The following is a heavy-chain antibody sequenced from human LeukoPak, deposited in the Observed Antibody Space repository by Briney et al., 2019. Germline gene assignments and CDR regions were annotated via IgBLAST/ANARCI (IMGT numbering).Heavy chain of an antibody. J-gene: IGHJ5*02. D-gene: IGHD3-3*01. CDR2: IIPIFGTA. V-gene: IGHV1-69*13. Sequence: GASVKVSCKASGGTFSSYAISWVRQAPGQGLEWMGGIIPIFGTANYAQKIQGRVTITADESTSTAYMELSSLRSEDTAVYYCATSYYDFWSGLRSHWFDPWGQGTLVTVSS. CDR1: GGTFSSYA. CDR3: ATSYYDFWSGLRSHWFDP.